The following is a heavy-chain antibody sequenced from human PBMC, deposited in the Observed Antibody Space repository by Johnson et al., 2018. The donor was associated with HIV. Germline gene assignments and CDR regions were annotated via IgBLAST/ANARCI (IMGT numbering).Heavy chain of an antibody. Sequence: VQLVESGGGLVQPGGSLRLSCAASGFTFSIYDMHWVRQVTGKGLEWVSAIGTAGDTYYPGSVKGRFTISRDNSKNILYLQMNSLRDEDTAVYCCARPYILLQLVSAFDIWGQGTMVTVSS. D-gene: IGHD6-6*01. CDR1: GFTFSIYD. J-gene: IGHJ3*02. V-gene: IGHV3-13*01. CDR3: ARPYILLQLVSAFDI. CDR2: IGTAGDT.